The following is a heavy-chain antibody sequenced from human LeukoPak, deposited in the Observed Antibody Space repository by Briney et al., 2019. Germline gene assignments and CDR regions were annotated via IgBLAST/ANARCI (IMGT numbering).Heavy chain of an antibody. J-gene: IGHJ4*02. CDR3: AKILTLRLPFDY. CDR2: ISGSGGST. CDR1: GFTVSSNY. D-gene: IGHD6-25*01. Sequence: GGSLRLSCAASGFTVSSNYMSWVRQAPGKGLEWVSAISGSGGSTYYADSVKGRFTISRDNSKNTLYLQMNSLRAEDTAVYYCAKILTLRLPFDYWGQGTLVTVSS. V-gene: IGHV3-23*01.